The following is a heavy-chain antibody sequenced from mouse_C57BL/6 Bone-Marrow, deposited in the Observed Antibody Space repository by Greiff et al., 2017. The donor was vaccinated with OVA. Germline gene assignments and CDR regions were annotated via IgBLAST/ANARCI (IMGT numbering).Heavy chain of an antibody. Sequence: VQLQQPGAELVRPGSSVKLSCKASGYTFTSYWMHWVKQRPIQGLEWIGNIDPSDSETHYNQKFKDKATLTVDKSSSTAYMQLSSLTSEDSAVYYGARSGYYGIPPFDYWGQGTTLTVSS. CDR3: ARSGYYGIPPFDY. D-gene: IGHD1-1*01. CDR2: IDPSDSET. J-gene: IGHJ2*01. CDR1: GYTFTSYW. V-gene: IGHV1-52*01.